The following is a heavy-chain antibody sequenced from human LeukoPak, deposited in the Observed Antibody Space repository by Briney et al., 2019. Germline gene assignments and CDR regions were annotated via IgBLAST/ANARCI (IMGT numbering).Heavy chain of an antibody. CDR3: AGWAVGLDKYYDSRTDDY. V-gene: IGHV4-59*01. J-gene: IGHJ4*02. CDR2: IYYSGST. CDR1: GGSISSYY. D-gene: IGHD3-22*01. Sequence: PSETLSLTCTVSGGSISSYYWSWIRQPPGKGLEWIGYIYYSGSTNYNPSLKSRVTISVDTSKNQFSLKLSSVTAADTAVYYCAGWAVGLDKYYDSRTDDYWGQGTLVTVSS.